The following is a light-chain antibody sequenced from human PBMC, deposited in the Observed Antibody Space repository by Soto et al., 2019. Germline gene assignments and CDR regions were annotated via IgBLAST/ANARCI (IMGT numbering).Light chain of an antibody. Sequence: ESVLTQSVGTLSLCQGEKATLSCRASQSVSSSYLAWYQQKPGQAPRLLIYGASSRATGIPDRFSGSGSGTDFTLTISRLEPEDFAVYYCQQYGSSLITFGQGTRLEIK. CDR3: QQYGSSLIT. V-gene: IGKV3-20*01. CDR2: GAS. CDR1: QSVSSSY. J-gene: IGKJ5*01.